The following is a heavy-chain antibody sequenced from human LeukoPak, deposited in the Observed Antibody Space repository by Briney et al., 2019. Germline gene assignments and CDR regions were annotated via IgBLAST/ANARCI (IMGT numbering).Heavy chain of an antibody. D-gene: IGHD3-9*01. J-gene: IGHJ4*02. CDR3: ARGGGVDILPGFQY. Sequence: GASVNLSRKASGATFTHYTISWVRHAPGQGLERLGRIITILDVTNYAQKFYVRVTITADQSTSAAYMELSSLSSEDTAVYFLARGGGVDILPGFQYWGQGNLVTVSS. CDR2: IITILDVT. V-gene: IGHV1-69*02. CDR1: GATFTHYT.